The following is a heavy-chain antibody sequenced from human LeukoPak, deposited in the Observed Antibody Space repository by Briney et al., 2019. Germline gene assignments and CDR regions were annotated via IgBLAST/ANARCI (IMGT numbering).Heavy chain of an antibody. J-gene: IGHJ4*02. CDR1: GFTFSSYA. Sequence: GGSLRLSCAASGFTFSSYAMHWVRQAPGKGLEWVAVISYDGSNKYYADSVKGRFTISRDNSKNTLYLQMNSLRAEDTAVYYCARVIFGLVITEGIDYWGQGTLVTVSS. CDR2: ISYDGSNK. D-gene: IGHD3/OR15-3a*01. V-gene: IGHV3-30*04. CDR3: ARVIFGLVITEGIDY.